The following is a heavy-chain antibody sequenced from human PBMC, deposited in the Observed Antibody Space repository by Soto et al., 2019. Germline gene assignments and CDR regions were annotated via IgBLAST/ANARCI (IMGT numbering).Heavy chain of an antibody. CDR1: GAALNSGNYY. V-gene: IGHV4-31*03. CDR3: ARLRIATNNYKWFDP. D-gene: IGHD2-21*01. J-gene: IGHJ5*02. Sequence: SETLSLTCSVPGAALNSGNYYWSWIRQVPGKGLEWIGHIYVTGAVDYNPSLRDRITISQDTSERQFSLHLRLVTAADTAVEYCARLRIATNNYKWFDPWGQGTLVTVSS. CDR2: IYVTGAV.